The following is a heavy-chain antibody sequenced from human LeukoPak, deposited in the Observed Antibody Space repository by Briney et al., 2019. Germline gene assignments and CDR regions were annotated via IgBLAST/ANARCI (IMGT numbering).Heavy chain of an antibody. Sequence: SETLSLTCTVSGGSISSYYWSWIRQPPGKGLEWIGYIYTSGSTNYNPSLKSRVTISVDTSKNQFSLKLSSVTAADTAVYYCARADSSGSPLDYWGQGTLVTVSS. J-gene: IGHJ4*02. CDR3: ARADSSGSPLDY. D-gene: IGHD3-22*01. V-gene: IGHV4-4*08. CDR1: GGSISSYY. CDR2: IYTSGST.